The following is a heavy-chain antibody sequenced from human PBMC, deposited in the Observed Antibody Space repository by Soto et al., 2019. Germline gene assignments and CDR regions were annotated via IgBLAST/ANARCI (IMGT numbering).Heavy chain of an antibody. V-gene: IGHV1-2*02. CDR3: ATDKVAFDM. J-gene: IGHJ3*02. CDR1: GYIFTGYY. D-gene: IGHD3-9*01. CDR2: INTKTGGT. Sequence: ASVKVSCKASGYIFTGYYIQWVRQAPGQGLEWMGWINTKTGGTKYAQKFQGRVTMTRNTSINTAYMEVSRLRSDDTAVYYCATDKVAFDMWGQGTMVTVSS.